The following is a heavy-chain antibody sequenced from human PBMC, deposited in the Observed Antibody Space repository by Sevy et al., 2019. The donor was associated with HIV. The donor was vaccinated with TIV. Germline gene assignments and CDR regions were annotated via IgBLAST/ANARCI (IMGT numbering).Heavy chain of an antibody. CDR2: INHSGST. J-gene: IGHJ4*02. CDR1: GGSFSGYY. V-gene: IGHV4-34*01. Sequence: SETLSLTCAVYGGSFSGYYWSWIRQPPGKGLEWIGEINHSGSTNYNPSLKSRVTISVDTSKNQFSLKLSSVTAADTAVCYCASRAGNILDYWGQGTLVTVSS. D-gene: IGHD3-10*01. CDR3: ASRAGNILDY.